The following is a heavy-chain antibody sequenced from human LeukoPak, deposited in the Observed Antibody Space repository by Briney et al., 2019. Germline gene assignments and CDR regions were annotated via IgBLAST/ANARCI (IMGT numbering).Heavy chain of an antibody. J-gene: IGHJ5*02. Sequence: SQTLSLTCTVSVRSISSGGYYWSWILQHPVKGLEWIGYIYYSGSTYYNPSLKSRVTISVDTSKNQFSLKLSSVTAADTAVYYCASGPRNWFDPWGQGTLVTVSS. CDR3: ASGPRNWFDP. CDR2: IYYSGST. CDR1: VRSISSGGYY. V-gene: IGHV4-31*03.